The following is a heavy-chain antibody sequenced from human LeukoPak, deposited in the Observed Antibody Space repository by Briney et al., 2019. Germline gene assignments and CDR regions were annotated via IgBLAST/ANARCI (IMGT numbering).Heavy chain of an antibody. D-gene: IGHD6-13*01. J-gene: IGHJ4*02. CDR1: GFTFSSYA. Sequence: GSLRLSCAASGFTFSSYAMHWVRQPPGKGLEWIGEINHSGSTNYNPSLKSRVTISVDTSKNQFSLKLSSVTAADTAVYYCARRRQQLVRGYFDYWGQGTLVTVSS. CDR2: INHSGST. CDR3: ARRRQQLVRGYFDY. V-gene: IGHV4-34*01.